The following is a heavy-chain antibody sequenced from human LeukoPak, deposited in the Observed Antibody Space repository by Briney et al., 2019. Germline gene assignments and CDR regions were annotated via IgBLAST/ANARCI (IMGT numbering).Heavy chain of an antibody. J-gene: IGHJ4*02. CDR1: GFTFSGNW. V-gene: IGHV3-7*01. CDR2: IDQDGSGK. Sequence: PGGSLRLSCAASGFTFSGNWMSWVRQAPGKGLEWLANIDQDGSGKYYMDSVKGRFTISRDNAKNSLYPQMNSLRAEDTAVYYCARDAKYYHDSSGYYWGQGTLVTVSS. D-gene: IGHD3-22*01. CDR3: ARDAKYYHDSSGYY.